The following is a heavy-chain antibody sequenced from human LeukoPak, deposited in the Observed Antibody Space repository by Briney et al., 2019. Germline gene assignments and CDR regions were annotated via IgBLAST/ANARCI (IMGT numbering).Heavy chain of an antibody. Sequence: NPSETLSLTCTVSGGSISGYYWSWMRQPPGKGLEWIGYIYNSGGTNYNPSLKSRVTISVDTSKNQFSLKLSSVTAADTAVYYCARDYCSGGSCYSRSDGMDVWGQGTTVTISS. J-gene: IGHJ6*02. CDR2: IYNSGGT. CDR3: ARDYCSGGSCYSRSDGMDV. CDR1: GGSISGYY. V-gene: IGHV4-59*01. D-gene: IGHD2-15*01.